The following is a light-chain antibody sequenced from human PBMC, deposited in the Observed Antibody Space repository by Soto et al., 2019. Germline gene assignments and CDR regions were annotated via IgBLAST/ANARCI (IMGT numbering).Light chain of an antibody. CDR3: SSYTSSSIPGV. CDR1: SSDVGGYNY. J-gene: IGLJ2*01. CDR2: EVS. Sequence: QSALTQPASASGSPGQSITISCTGTSSDVGGYNYVSWYQQPPGKAPKLMIYEVSYRPSGVSNRFSGSKSGNTASLTISGLQAEDEANYYCSSYTSSSIPGVFGGGTKLTVL. V-gene: IGLV2-14*01.